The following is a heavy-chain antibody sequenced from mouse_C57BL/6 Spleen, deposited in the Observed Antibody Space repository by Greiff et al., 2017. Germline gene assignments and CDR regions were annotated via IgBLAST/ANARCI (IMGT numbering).Heavy chain of an antibody. J-gene: IGHJ4*01. V-gene: IGHV1-80*01. D-gene: IGHD1-1*01. CDR3: AKGITTVVARYYAMDY. CDR2: IYPGDGDT. Sequence: QVQLQQSGAELVKPGASVKISCKASGYAFSSHWMNWVKQRPGKGLEWIGQIYPGDGDTNYNGKFKGKATLTADKSSSTAYMQLSSLTSEDSAVXFCAKGITTVVARYYAMDYWGQGTSVTVSS. CDR1: GYAFSSHW.